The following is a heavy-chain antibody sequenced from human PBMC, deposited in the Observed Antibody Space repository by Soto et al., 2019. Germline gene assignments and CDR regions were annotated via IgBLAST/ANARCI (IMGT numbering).Heavy chain of an antibody. V-gene: IGHV3-30-3*01. J-gene: IGHJ5*02. D-gene: IGHD1-26*01. CDR2: ISYDGSNK. CDR3: ARDPHSTGVGATSS. Sequence: QVQLVESGGGVVQPGRSLRLSCAASGFTFSSYAMHWVRQAPGKGLEWVAVISYDGSNKYYADSVKGRFTISRDNSKNTLYLQMNSLRAEDTAVYYCARDPHSTGVGATSSWGQGTLVTVSS. CDR1: GFTFSSYA.